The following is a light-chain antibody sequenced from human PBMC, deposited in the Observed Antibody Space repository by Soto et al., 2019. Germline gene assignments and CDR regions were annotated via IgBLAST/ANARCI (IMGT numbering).Light chain of an antibody. V-gene: IGLV2-14*03. CDR3: KSFATTFYV. Sequence: QSALTQPASVSGSPGQSITISCPGTSSDVGGYNFVSWYQQHPGKAPKLLIYDVSNRPSGVSNRYSASKSGNTASLTISGLQAEDEADYYCKSFATTFYVFGTGTKVTVL. J-gene: IGLJ1*01. CDR1: SSDVGGYNF. CDR2: DVS.